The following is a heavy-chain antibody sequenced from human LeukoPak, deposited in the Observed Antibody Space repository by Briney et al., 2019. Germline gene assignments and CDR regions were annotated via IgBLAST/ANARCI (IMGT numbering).Heavy chain of an antibody. CDR1: GFTFSSYW. V-gene: IGHV3-7*01. Sequence: GGSLRLSCAASGFTFSSYWMSWVRQAPGKGLEWVANIKQDGSEKYYVDSVKGRFTISRDNSKNTLYLQINSLRAEDTAVYYCAREGAGYCSSTSCSRRNFDYWGQGTLVTVSS. J-gene: IGHJ4*02. D-gene: IGHD2-2*01. CDR3: AREGAGYCSSTSCSRRNFDY. CDR2: IKQDGSEK.